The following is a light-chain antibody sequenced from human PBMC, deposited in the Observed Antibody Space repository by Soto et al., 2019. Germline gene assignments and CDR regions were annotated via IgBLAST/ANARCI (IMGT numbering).Light chain of an antibody. CDR1: QRISHKY. J-gene: IGKJ1*01. CDR3: QLYSGSPWT. V-gene: IGKV3-20*01. CDR2: GVS. Sequence: EIVLTQSPGTLSLSPGERATLSCRTSQRISHKYLAWYQQKPGQAPRLLIHGVSSRATGIPDRFSGSGSGTDFTLTISTLEPEDFAVYYCQLYSGSPWTFGRGTKVEIK.